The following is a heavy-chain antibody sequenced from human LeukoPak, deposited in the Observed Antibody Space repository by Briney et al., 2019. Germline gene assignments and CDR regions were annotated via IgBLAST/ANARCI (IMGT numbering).Heavy chain of an antibody. D-gene: IGHD3-22*01. Sequence: PGGSLRLSCAASGFTFSSYWMNWVRQAPGKGLEWVANIKQDGSEKYYVDSVKGRFTISRDNAKNSLYLQMNSLRAEDTAVYYCARRRGRGYKDDAFDIWGQGTIVTVSS. CDR3: ARRRGRGYKDDAFDI. CDR1: GFTFSSYW. V-gene: IGHV3-7*01. J-gene: IGHJ3*02. CDR2: IKQDGSEK.